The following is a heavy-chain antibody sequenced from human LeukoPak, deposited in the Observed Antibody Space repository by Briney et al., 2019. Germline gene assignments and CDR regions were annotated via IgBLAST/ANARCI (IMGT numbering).Heavy chain of an antibody. Sequence: ASVKVSCKASGYSFTDYYMHWVRQAPGQGLEWMGWINPNSGGTNSAQKFQGRVTMTRDTSITTVYMEVSWLTSDDTAIYYCARSDRLHGGPYLIGPWGQGTLVTVSS. CDR2: INPNSGGT. D-gene: IGHD2-21*01. CDR3: ARSDRLHGGPYLIGP. CDR1: GYSFTDYY. V-gene: IGHV1-2*02. J-gene: IGHJ5*02.